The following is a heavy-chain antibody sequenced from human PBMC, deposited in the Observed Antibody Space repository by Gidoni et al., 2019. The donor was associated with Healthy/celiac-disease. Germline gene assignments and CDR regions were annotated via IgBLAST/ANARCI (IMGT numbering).Heavy chain of an antibody. CDR3: ARGMTYYYGSGSYHY. V-gene: IGHV4-34*01. CDR1: GGSFSGYY. CDR2: INHSGST. Sequence: QVQLQQWGAGLLKPSETLSLTCAVYGGSFSGYYWSWIRQPPGKGLEWIGEINHSGSTNYNPSLKSRVTISVDTSKNQFSLKLSSVTAADTAVYYCARGMTYYYGSGSYHYWGQGTLVTVSS. D-gene: IGHD3-10*01. J-gene: IGHJ4*02.